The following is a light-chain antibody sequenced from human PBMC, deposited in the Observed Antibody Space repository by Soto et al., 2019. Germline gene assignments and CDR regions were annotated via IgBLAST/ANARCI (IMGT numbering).Light chain of an antibody. CDR3: AAWDDSLSAYV. V-gene: IGLV1-47*02. J-gene: IGLJ1*01. Sequence: QSVLTQPPSASGTPGLRVTISCSGSSSNIGSNYVSWYQQFPGTAPRLLAYNNDQRPSGVPDRFSGSKSGTSASLAISGLRSEDEADYYCAAWDDSLSAYVFGTGTKVTVL. CDR2: NND. CDR1: SSNIGSNY.